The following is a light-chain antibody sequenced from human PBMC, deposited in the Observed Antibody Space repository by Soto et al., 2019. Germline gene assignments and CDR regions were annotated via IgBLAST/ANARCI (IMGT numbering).Light chain of an antibody. Sequence: EIVLTQSPGTLSLSPGERATLSCRASQSVSSSYLAWYQQKPGQAPRLLIYGASSRATGIPDRFSGSGSGTDFALTLSRLEPEDFAVYYCQQYGSSPLFGQGTRLEIK. CDR3: QQYGSSPL. J-gene: IGKJ5*01. CDR1: QSVSSSY. V-gene: IGKV3-20*01. CDR2: GAS.